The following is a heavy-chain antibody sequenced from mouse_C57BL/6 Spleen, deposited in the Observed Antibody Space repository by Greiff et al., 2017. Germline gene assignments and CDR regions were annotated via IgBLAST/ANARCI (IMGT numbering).Heavy chain of an antibody. Sequence: DVMLVESGGGLVQPGGSLSLSCAASGFTFTDYYMSWVRQPPGKALEWLGFIRNKANGYTTEYSASVKGRFTISRDNSQSILYLQMNALRAEDSATYYCARYIGLLRAMDYWGQGTSVTVSS. V-gene: IGHV7-3*01. J-gene: IGHJ4*01. CDR1: GFTFTDYY. CDR3: ARYIGLLRAMDY. D-gene: IGHD2-3*01. CDR2: IRNKANGYTT.